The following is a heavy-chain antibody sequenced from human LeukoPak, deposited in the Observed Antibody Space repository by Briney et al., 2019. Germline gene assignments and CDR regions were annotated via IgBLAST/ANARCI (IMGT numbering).Heavy chain of an antibody. CDR3: PKKGQADDNGKPD. CDR2: IRRGVGST. V-gene: IGHV3-23*01. Sequence: PGGSLRLSCAASGFTFSSYDLSWVRQAPGKGLECVSAIRRGVGSTYYADSVKGRFTISRDNSKNTLYLQMNNLRADDTAVYYCPKKGQADDNGKPDWGQGTLVTVSS. J-gene: IGHJ4*02. CDR1: GFTFSSYD. D-gene: IGHD1-1*01.